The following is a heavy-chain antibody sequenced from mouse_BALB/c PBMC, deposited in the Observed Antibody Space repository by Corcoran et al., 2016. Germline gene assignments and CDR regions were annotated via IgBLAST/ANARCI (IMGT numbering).Heavy chain of an antibody. CDR3: ARFRYYGNDGDAMDD. D-gene: IGHD2-2*01. CDR2: INTDTGER. CDR1: GYTFTNYG. J-gene: IGHJ4*01. V-gene: IGHV9-1*02. Sequence: QIQLVQSGPELKKPGETVKISCTDSGYTFTNYGMNWVKQAPGRGLKGMGWINTDTGERTYGADFKARFAFSLETSASTAYLQINNRQNEEMATNFCARFRYYGNDGDAMDDGGQGTAVTVSS.